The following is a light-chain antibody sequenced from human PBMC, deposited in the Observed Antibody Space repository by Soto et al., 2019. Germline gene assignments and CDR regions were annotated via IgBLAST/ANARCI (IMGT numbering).Light chain of an antibody. CDR1: QSVSSSY. CDR2: DTS. V-gene: IGKV3-20*01. CDR3: QQCGSSPS. Sequence: EIVLTQSPGTLSLSPGERATLSCRASQSVSSSYLAWYQQKPGQAPRLLIYDTSSRATGIPDRFSGSGSGTDFTLAISRLKPVEFAVYYCQQCGSSPSFGQGTKVELK. J-gene: IGKJ1*01.